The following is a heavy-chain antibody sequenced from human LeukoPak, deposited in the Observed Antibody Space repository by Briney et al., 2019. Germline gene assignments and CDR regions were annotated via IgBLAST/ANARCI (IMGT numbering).Heavy chain of an antibody. V-gene: IGHV3-13*01. Sequence: GGSLRLSCAASGFTFRSYDMHWVRQVTGKGLEWVSAINTAGDAYYPGSVKGRFTISRDNSKNTLYLQMNSLRAEDTAVYYCANEIRPNDYWGQGTQVTVSS. J-gene: IGHJ4*02. CDR2: INTAGDA. CDR3: ANEIRPNDY. D-gene: IGHD4-17*01. CDR1: GFTFRSYD.